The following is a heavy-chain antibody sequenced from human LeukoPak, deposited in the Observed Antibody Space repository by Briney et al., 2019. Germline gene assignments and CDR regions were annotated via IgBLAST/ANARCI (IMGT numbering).Heavy chain of an antibody. J-gene: IGHJ6*02. V-gene: IGHV3-43*02. CDR3: AKGSSKDILTGYYYYGMDV. D-gene: IGHD3-9*01. CDR2: ISGDGGST. Sequence: PGGSLRLSCAASGFTFDDYAMHWVRQAPGKGLEWVSLISGDGGSTYYADSVKGRFTISRDNSKNSLYLQMNSLRTEDTALYYCAKGSSKDILTGYYYYGMDVWGQGTTVTVSS. CDR1: GFTFDDYA.